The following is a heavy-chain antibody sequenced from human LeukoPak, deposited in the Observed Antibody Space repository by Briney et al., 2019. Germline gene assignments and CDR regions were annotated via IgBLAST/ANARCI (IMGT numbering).Heavy chain of an antibody. D-gene: IGHD3-22*01. CDR1: GGSISGYY. CDR2: IYSSGST. Sequence: SETLSLTCSVSGGSISGYYWSWIRQPPGQGLEWIGYIYSSGSTNYNPSLKSRVTMSVDTSKNQFSLKLNSVTAADTAVYYCARSRDSSGYRNNWFDPWGQGTLVTVSS. CDR3: ARSRDSSGYRNNWFDP. J-gene: IGHJ5*02. V-gene: IGHV4-59*01.